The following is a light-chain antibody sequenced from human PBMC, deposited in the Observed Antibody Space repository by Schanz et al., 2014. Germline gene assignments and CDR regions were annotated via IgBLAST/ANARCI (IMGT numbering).Light chain of an antibody. CDR3: QQRNNWPRGT. Sequence: EIVLTQSPGALSLSPGERATFSCRASQRVNTNFLAWYQQKPGQAPRLLIYSASRRATGIPERFSGSGSGXDFTLTISSLEPEXFXXXYCQQRNNWPRGTFGXXXKLEIK. J-gene: IGKJ2*01. V-gene: IGKV3D-20*02. CDR2: SAS. CDR1: QRVNTNF.